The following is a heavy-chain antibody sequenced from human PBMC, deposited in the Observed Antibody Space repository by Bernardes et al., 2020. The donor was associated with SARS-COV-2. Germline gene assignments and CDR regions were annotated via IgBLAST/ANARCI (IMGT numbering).Heavy chain of an antibody. CDR1: GFTFNMYA. Sequence: GGSLRLSCAASGFTFNMYAMTWVRQAPGKGLEWVSGISGSGGSQYYADSVKGRFTISRDNSKTTLFLQMNSLRAEDTAVYYCAKCVVGYYAVDVWGQGTTVTVSS. V-gene: IGHV3-23*01. J-gene: IGHJ6*02. D-gene: IGHD2-15*01. CDR2: ISGSGGSQ. CDR3: AKCVVGYYAVDV.